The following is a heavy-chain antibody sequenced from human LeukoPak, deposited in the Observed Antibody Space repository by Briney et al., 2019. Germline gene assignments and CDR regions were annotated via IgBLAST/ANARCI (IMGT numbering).Heavy chain of an antibody. D-gene: IGHD3-22*01. J-gene: IGHJ5*02. V-gene: IGHV4-59*01. Sequence: SETLSLTCTVSGGSISSYYWSWIRQPPGKGLEWIGYIYYSGSTNYNPSLKSRVTISVDTSKNQFSLKLSSVTAADTAVYYCARVPVFVGGYYYSNWFDPWGQGTLVTVSS. CDR1: GGSISSYY. CDR2: IYYSGST. CDR3: ARVPVFVGGYYYSNWFDP.